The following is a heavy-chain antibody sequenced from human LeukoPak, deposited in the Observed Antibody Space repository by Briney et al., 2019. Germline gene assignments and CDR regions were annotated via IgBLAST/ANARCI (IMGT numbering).Heavy chain of an antibody. V-gene: IGHV3-23*01. D-gene: IGHD3-10*01. CDR1: GFTFSSHA. CDR3: AKTPVLLWFGESYFDY. CDR2: LSGSGYNT. J-gene: IGHJ4*02. Sequence: PGGSLRLSCAASGFTFSSHALSWVRQAPGKGLEWVSSLSGSGYNTYYADSVKGRFTISRDNSKNTLYLQMNSLRAEDTAVYYCAKTPVLLWFGESYFDYWGQGTLVTVSS.